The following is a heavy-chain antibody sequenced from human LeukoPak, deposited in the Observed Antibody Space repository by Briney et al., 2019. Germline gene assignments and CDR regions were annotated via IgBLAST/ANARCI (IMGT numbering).Heavy chain of an antibody. D-gene: IGHD3-9*01. CDR2: LYGGGKT. Sequence: PGGSLRLSCAASGLTVSNNYMTWVRQAPGKGLEWVSGLYGGGKTYYADSVRGRFIISRDNSKNTLHLQMNSLRPEDTAMYYCARDISGLGVFDYWGQGILVTVSS. J-gene: IGHJ4*02. CDR3: ARDISGLGVFDY. V-gene: IGHV3-66*02. CDR1: GLTVSNNY.